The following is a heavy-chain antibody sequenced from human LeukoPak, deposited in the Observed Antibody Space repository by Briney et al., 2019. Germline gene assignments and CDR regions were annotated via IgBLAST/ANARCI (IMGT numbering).Heavy chain of an antibody. Sequence: ASVKVSCKASGYTFTNYDINWVRQATGQGLEWMGYMNPNSGNTGYAQKFQNRVTITSDTSISTAYMELSSLRSDDTAVYYCAREGLDYWGQGTLVTVSS. CDR1: GYTFTNYD. J-gene: IGHJ4*02. CDR3: AREGLDY. CDR2: MNPNSGNT. V-gene: IGHV1-8*03.